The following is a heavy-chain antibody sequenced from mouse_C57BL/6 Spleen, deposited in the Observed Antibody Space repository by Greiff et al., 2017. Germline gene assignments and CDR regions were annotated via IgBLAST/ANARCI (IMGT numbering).Heavy chain of an antibody. CDR2: IYPGDGDT. CDR3: AIEGVTTVAYAMDD. Sequence: VMLVESGPELVKPGASVKISCKASGYAFSSSWLNWVKQRPGKGLEWIGRIYPGDGDTNYNGKFKGKATLTADQSSSTAYMQLSSLTSEDSAVYFVAIEGVTTVAYAMDDWGQGTSVTVSS. D-gene: IGHD1-1*01. V-gene: IGHV1-82*01. CDR1: GYAFSSSW. J-gene: IGHJ4*01.